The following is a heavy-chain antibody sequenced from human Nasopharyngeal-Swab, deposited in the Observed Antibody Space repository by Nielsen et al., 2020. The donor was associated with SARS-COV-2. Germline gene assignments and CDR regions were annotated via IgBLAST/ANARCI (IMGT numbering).Heavy chain of an antibody. CDR2: ISGSGGST. CDR3: AKSKGYYGDYYFDY. CDR1: GFTFSSYA. J-gene: IGHJ4*02. D-gene: IGHD4-17*01. Sequence: GESLKISCAASGFTFSSYAMSWVRQAPGKGLEWVSAISGSGGSTYCADSVKGRFTISRDNSKNTLYLQMNSLRAEDTAVYYCAKSKGYYGDYYFDYWGQGTLVTVSS. V-gene: IGHV3-23*01.